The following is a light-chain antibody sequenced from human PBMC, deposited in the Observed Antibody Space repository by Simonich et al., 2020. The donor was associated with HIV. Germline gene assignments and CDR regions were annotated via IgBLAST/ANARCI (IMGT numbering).Light chain of an antibody. V-gene: IGKV1-39*01. Sequence: DIQMTQSPSSLSASVGDRVTITCRASQTISNYLKWYQQKPGKAPKLLIYATSSLKIGGPSRFSGSGSGTDFTLSISSLQSEDFATYCCQQSYNSPTFGPGTKVDIK. CDR3: QQSYNSPT. CDR1: QTISNY. J-gene: IGKJ3*01. CDR2: ATS.